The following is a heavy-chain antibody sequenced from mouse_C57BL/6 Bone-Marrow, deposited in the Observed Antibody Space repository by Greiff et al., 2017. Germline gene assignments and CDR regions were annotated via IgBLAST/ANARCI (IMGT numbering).Heavy chain of an antibody. CDR1: GYTFTDYY. CDR2: INPNNGGT. D-gene: IGHD1-1*01. J-gene: IGHJ2*01. V-gene: IGHV1-26*01. CDR3: ARKGYYYPFDY. Sequence: VQLQQSGPELVKPGASVKISCKASGYTFTDYYMNWVKQSHGKSLEWIGDINPNNGGTSYNQKFKGKATLTVDKSSSTAYMELRSLSSEDSAVYYCARKGYYYPFDYWGQGTTLTVSS.